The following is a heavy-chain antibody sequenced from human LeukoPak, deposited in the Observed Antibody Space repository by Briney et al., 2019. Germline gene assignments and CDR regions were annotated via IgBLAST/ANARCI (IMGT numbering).Heavy chain of an antibody. Sequence: KASETLSLTCTVSGGSVSSGSYYWSWIRQPPGKGPEWIGYIYYSGSTNYNPSLKSRVTISVDTSKNQFSLKLSSVTAADTAVYYCASSGSYYTYFDYWGQGTLVTVSS. CDR3: ASSGSYYTYFDY. CDR1: GGSVSSGSYY. D-gene: IGHD3-10*01. V-gene: IGHV4-61*01. CDR2: IYYSGST. J-gene: IGHJ4*02.